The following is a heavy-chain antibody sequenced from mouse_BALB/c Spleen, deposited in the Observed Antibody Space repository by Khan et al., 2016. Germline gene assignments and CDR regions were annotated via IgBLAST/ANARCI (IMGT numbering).Heavy chain of an antibody. J-gene: IGHJ4*01. D-gene: IGHD1-1*02. CDR2: IRGKANNHAI. CDR1: GFTFSDAW. Sequence: EVKLVESGGGLVQPGGSMKLSCAASGFTFSDAWMDWVRQSPEKGLEWVAEIRGKANNHAIYYAESVKGRFTISSDDSKSSVYLQMNSLRTEDTGIYYCVAYDYDAMDYWGQGTSVAVSS. V-gene: IGHV6-6*01. CDR3: VAYDYDAMDY.